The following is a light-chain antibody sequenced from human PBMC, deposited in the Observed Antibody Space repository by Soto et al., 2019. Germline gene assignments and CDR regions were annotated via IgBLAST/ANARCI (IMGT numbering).Light chain of an antibody. J-gene: IGKJ5*01. CDR3: QQRSNWPPIT. Sequence: EIVMTQSPATLSVSPGERATLSCRASQTIGSNLAWYHQKPGQPPRLLIYDAPTRATDIPARFSGSGSGTDFTLTISSLEPEDFAVYYCQQRSNWPPITFGQGTRLEIK. CDR1: QTIGSN. CDR2: DAP. V-gene: IGKV3-11*01.